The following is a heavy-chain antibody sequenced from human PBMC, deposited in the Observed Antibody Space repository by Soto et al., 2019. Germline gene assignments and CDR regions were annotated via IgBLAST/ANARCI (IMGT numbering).Heavy chain of an antibody. Sequence: ASVKVSCKASGYTFTGYYMHWVRQAPGQGLEWMGWINPNSGGTNYAQKFQGWVTMTRDTSISTAYMELSRLRSDDTAVYYCARSITYDFWSGYSYYFDYWGQGTLVTVSS. CDR2: INPNSGGT. V-gene: IGHV1-2*04. CDR3: ARSITYDFWSGYSYYFDY. D-gene: IGHD3-3*01. CDR1: GYTFTGYY. J-gene: IGHJ4*02.